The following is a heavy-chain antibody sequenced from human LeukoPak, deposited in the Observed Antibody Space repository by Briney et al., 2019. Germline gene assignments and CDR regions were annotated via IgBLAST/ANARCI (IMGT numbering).Heavy chain of an antibody. V-gene: IGHV3-64*01. Sequence: GGSLRLSCAASGFTFSNYAMHWVRQAPGKGLEYVSAISSNGGSTYYANSVKGRFTISRDKSKNMVYLKMGSLSAEDMAVYYCARETRRGDAFDIWGQGTMVTVSS. CDR1: GFTFSNYA. D-gene: IGHD3-16*01. CDR2: ISSNGGST. J-gene: IGHJ3*02. CDR3: ARETRRGDAFDI.